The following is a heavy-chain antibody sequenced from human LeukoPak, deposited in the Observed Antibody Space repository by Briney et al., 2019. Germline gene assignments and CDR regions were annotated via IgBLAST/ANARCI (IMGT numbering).Heavy chain of an antibody. J-gene: IGHJ5*02. Sequence: SETLPLTCTVSGGSISPYFWSWIRQPPGKGLEWIGYISYSGSTNYNPSLKSRVTISVDTSKNQFSLQLSSVTAADTAVYYCARDDYRGVTNFDPWGQGTLVTVSS. CDR2: ISYSGST. CDR1: GGSISPYF. CDR3: ARDDYRGVTNFDP. D-gene: IGHD3-10*01. V-gene: IGHV4-59*01.